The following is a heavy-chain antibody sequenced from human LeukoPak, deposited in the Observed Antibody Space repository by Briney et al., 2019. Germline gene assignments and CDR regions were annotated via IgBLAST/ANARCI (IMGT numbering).Heavy chain of an antibody. D-gene: IGHD5-12*01. Sequence: GASVKVSCKVSGYTLTELSMHWVRQAPGKGLEWMGGFDPEDGETIYAQKFQGRVTMTEDTSTDTAYMELSSLRSEDTAVYYCATDRRDGYNLPHFDYWGQGTLVTVSS. CDR1: GYTLTELS. J-gene: IGHJ4*02. CDR2: FDPEDGET. CDR3: ATDRRDGYNLPHFDY. V-gene: IGHV1-24*01.